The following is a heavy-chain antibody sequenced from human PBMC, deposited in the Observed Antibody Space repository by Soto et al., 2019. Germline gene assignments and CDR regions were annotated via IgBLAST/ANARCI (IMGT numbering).Heavy chain of an antibody. D-gene: IGHD3-10*01. J-gene: IGHJ5*02. Sequence: PGGSLRLSCEASGFTFSDLHMDWVRQAPGKGLEWVGRIRNKADSYTTHYAASVKGRFTVSRDDSKSSLYLQMNSLRAEDTAVYYCARDFRRFWDYYGPRWLDPWGQGTLVTVSS. CDR2: IRNKADSYTT. CDR1: GFTFSDLH. CDR3: ARDFRRFWDYYGPRWLDP. V-gene: IGHV3-72*01.